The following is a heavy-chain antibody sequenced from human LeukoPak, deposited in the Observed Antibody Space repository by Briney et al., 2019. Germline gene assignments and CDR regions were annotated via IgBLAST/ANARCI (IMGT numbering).Heavy chain of an antibody. CDR2: IRSKANSYAT. CDR3: GSGSNIDY. Sequence: PAGSLRLSCAASGFTFSGSAVNWVRQAAGKGLEWVGRIRSKANSYATAYAASVKGRFTISRDDSKNTAYLQVNSLKTEDTAVYFCGSGSNIDYWGQGTLVTVSS. CDR1: GFTFSGSA. V-gene: IGHV3-73*01. J-gene: IGHJ4*02. D-gene: IGHD1-26*01.